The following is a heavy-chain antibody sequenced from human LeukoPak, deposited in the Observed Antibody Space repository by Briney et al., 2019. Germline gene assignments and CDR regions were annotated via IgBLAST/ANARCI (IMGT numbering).Heavy chain of an antibody. J-gene: IGHJ3*02. Sequence: LRASVKVSCKVSGYSLMDLSMHWVRQAPGKGLEWMGGFDREEGETIYAQKFQGRVTMTEDTSTDTAYMELSGLRSEDTAVYYCATGVLSAFDIWGQGTMVTVSS. V-gene: IGHV1-24*01. CDR2: FDREEGET. CDR1: GYSLMDLS. CDR3: ATGVLSAFDI.